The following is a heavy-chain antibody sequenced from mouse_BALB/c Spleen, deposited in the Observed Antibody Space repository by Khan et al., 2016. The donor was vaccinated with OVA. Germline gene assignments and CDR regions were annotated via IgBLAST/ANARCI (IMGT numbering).Heavy chain of an antibody. V-gene: IGHV14-3*02. CDR3: AHPADHRRFFEF. CDR2: IAPANGDT. Sequence: EVELVESGAELVKPGASVRLSCTASGFNIKDTYIHWVKQRPEQGLEWIGRIAPANGDTKYDPKFQDKATITSDTSSHTTYLQLRSLTSEAAAVYYCAHPADHRRFFEFWGAGTTVTVSA. J-gene: IGHJ1*01. CDR1: GFNIKDTY.